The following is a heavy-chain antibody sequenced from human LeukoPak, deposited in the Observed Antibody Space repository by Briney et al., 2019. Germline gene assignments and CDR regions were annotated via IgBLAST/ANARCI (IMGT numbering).Heavy chain of an antibody. CDR2: ISSSSYI. CDR3: ARVGYSSPFDY. CDR1: GFTFSSYS. J-gene: IGHJ4*02. Sequence: GGSLRLSCAASGFTFSSYSMNWVRQAPGKGLEWVSSISSSSYIYYADSVKGRFTISRDNAKNSLYLQMNSLRAEDTAVYYCARVGYSSPFDYWGQGTLVTVSS. D-gene: IGHD3-22*01. V-gene: IGHV3-21*01.